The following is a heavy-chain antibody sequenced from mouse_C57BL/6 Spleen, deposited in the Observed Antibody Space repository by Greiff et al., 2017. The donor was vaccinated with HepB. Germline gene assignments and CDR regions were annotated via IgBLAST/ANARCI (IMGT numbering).Heavy chain of an antibody. D-gene: IGHD2-5*01. V-gene: IGHV1-72*01. CDR1: GYTFTSYW. CDR2: IGPNSGGT. J-gene: IGHJ2*01. Sequence: QLQQPGAELVKPGASVKLSCKASGYTFTSYWMHWVKQRPGRGLEWIGRIGPNSGGTKYNEKFKSKATLTVDKPSSTAYMQLSSLTSEDSAVYYCARISLSNYVDDYWGQGTTLTVSS. CDR3: ARISLSNYVDDY.